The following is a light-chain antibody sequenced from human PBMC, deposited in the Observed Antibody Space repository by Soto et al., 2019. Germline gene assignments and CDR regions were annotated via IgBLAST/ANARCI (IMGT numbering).Light chain of an antibody. Sequence: DIQMTQSPSTLSASVGDRVTITCRASQSISSWLAWYQQKPGKAPKLLIYDASSLESGVPSRFSGSGSGTEFTLTISSLQPDDFATYYCQQYNSYSCKFGKGTKVEIK. J-gene: IGKJ1*01. CDR2: DAS. CDR1: QSISSW. V-gene: IGKV1-5*01. CDR3: QQYNSYSCK.